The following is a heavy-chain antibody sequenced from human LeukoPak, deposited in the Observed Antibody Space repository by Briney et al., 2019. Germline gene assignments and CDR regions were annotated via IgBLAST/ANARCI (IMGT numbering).Heavy chain of an antibody. D-gene: IGHD3-22*01. V-gene: IGHV3-23*01. CDR1: GFTVSNNY. CDR2: ISGSGGST. Sequence: GGSLRLSCAASGFTVSNNYMSWVRQAPGKGLEWVSAISGSGGSTYYADSVKGRFTISRDNSKNTLYLQMNSLRAEDTAVYYCAGYYYDSSGYYFDGPFDYWGRGTLVTVSS. J-gene: IGHJ4*02. CDR3: AGYYYDSSGYYFDGPFDY.